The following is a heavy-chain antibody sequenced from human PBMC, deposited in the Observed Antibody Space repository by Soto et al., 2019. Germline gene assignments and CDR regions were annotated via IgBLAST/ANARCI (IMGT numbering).Heavy chain of an antibody. CDR2: ISDSGGSS. Sequence: VGSLRLSCAASGFSFGNYVMNWVRQAPGKGLEWVSGISDSGGSSSSADSVKGRFTVSRDNSKNTLYLQMDSLTGDDTAVYYCTKGGDSWSGYAQHWGQGALVTVSS. CDR1: GFSFGNYV. D-gene: IGHD3-3*01. J-gene: IGHJ1*01. V-gene: IGHV3-23*01. CDR3: TKGGDSWSGYAQH.